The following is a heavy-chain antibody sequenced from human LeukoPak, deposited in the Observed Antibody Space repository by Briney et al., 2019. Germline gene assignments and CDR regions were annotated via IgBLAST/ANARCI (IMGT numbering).Heavy chain of an antibody. Sequence: GGSLRLSCAASGFTFSDYYMSWIRQAPGKGLEGVSYISSSGSTRYYADSVKGRFTISRDNAKNSLYLQMNSLRAEDTAVYYCARIFPSGSRPHDAFDIWGQGTMVTVSS. CDR3: ARIFPSGSRPHDAFDI. D-gene: IGHD1-26*01. J-gene: IGHJ3*02. CDR2: ISSSGSTR. V-gene: IGHV3-11*01. CDR1: GFTFSDYY.